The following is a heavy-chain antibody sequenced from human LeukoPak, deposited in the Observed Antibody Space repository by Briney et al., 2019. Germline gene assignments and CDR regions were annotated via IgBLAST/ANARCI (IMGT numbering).Heavy chain of an antibody. Sequence: ASVKVSCKASGYTFTDYYMHWVRQAPGQGLEWMGWINPNSGGTNYAQKFQGRVTMTRDTSISTAYMELSRLRSDDTAVYYCARDIVVVAATMGYWGQGTLATVSS. CDR1: GYTFTDYY. CDR3: ARDIVVVAATMGY. D-gene: IGHD2-15*01. V-gene: IGHV1-2*02. J-gene: IGHJ4*02. CDR2: INPNSGGT.